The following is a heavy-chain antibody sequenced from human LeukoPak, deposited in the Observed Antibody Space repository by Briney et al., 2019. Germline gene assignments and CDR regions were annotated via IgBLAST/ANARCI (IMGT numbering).Heavy chain of an antibody. CDR1: GLTVSKNY. D-gene: IGHD2-2*01. CDR3: AINTSWLPDAFDI. Sequence: GGSLRLSCAASGLTVSKNYMSWVRQAPGKGLESVSVIYSGGSTYYADSVRGRFTISRDNSKNTLYLQMNSLRVEDTAVYYCAINTSWLPDAFDIWGQGTMVTVSS. J-gene: IGHJ3*02. CDR2: IYSGGST. V-gene: IGHV3-53*01.